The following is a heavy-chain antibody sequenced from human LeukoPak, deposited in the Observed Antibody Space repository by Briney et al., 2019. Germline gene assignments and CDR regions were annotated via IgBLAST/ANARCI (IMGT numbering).Heavy chain of an antibody. Sequence: GGSLRLSCAASGFTFIHALMTSVRQAPGKELAWVGRIKSKTDSWTTDSAAPVKGRFTISGDDSKTTFYLQMHSLKTEETAVYYCRAVAGNDAFDIWGPGTMVTVSS. J-gene: IGHJ3*02. CDR2: IKSKTDSWTT. V-gene: IGHV3-15*01. D-gene: IGHD6-19*01. CDR3: RAVAGNDAFDI. CDR1: GFTFIHAL.